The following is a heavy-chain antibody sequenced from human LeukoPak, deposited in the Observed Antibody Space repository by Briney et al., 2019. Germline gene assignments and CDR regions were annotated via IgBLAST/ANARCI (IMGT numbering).Heavy chain of an antibody. CDR3: ARRNPYSRLPGIY. CDR1: GFTFSDFW. V-gene: IGHV3-7*01. CDR2: INKDGSDK. J-gene: IGHJ4*02. D-gene: IGHD6-13*01. Sequence: GGSLRLSYAASGFTFSDFWVEWFRQAPGKGLEWVANINKDGSDKYYMDSVTGRFSISRDNAKNSLSLQMNSLRVDDTAVYYCARRNPYSRLPGIYWGQGTLVTVSS.